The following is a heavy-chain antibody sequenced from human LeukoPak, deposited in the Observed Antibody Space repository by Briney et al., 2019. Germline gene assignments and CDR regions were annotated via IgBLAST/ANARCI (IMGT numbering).Heavy chain of an antibody. CDR3: AKGPMVITNNWFDP. D-gene: IGHD3-22*01. J-gene: IGHJ5*02. V-gene: IGHV3-23*01. CDR1: GFIFSSYA. Sequence: PGGSLRLSCAASGFIFSSYAMSWVRQAPGKGLEWVSTVSGSGGTTYYVDSVKGRFTISRDNSKNTLYLQMNSLRAEDTAVYCCAKGPMVITNNWFDPWGQGTQVTVSS. CDR2: VSGSGGTT.